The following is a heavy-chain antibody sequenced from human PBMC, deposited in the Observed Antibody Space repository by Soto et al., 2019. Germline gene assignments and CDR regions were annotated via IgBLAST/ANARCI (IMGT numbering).Heavy chain of an antibody. V-gene: IGHV3-21*06. CDR2: LSSSSAYI. CDR3: ARDGLTFGGD. CDR1: GFTFGSFT. J-gene: IGHJ4*02. D-gene: IGHD3-16*01. Sequence: EVHLVEAGGGLVKPGESLTLSCAASGFTFGSFTLNWVRQAPGKGLEWVSSLSSSSAYIYYAESVKGRFTISRDNARSTVYLQMNSLRLDDTAVYFCARDGLTFGGDWGQGTLVAVSS.